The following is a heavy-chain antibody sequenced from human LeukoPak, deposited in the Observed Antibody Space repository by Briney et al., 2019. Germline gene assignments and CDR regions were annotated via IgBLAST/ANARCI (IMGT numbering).Heavy chain of an antibody. CDR1: GGSISSYY. CDR3: ARGHQYYDFWSGYHFFDY. D-gene: IGHD3-3*01. Sequence: SETLSLTCTVSGGSISSYYWSWIRQPPGQGLEWIGCIYYSGSTNYNPSLKSRVTISVDTSKNQFSLKLSSVTAADTAVYYCARGHQYYDFWSGYHFFDYWGQGTLVTVSS. V-gene: IGHV4-59*08. CDR2: IYYSGST. J-gene: IGHJ4*02.